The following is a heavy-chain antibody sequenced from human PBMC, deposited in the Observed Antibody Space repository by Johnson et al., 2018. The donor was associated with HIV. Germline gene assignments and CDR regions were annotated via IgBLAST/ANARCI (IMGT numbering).Heavy chain of an antibody. Sequence: QVQLVESGGGLVQPGGSLRLSCAASGFTFSDYYMSWIRQAPGKGLEWVSYISSSGSTIYYADSVKGRFTISRDNAKNSLYLQMNSLRAEDTALYYCAKDMRWDGQDDAFDIWGQGTMVTVSS. CDR3: AKDMRWDGQDDAFDI. CDR1: GFTFSDYY. D-gene: IGHD1-26*01. V-gene: IGHV3-11*01. CDR2: ISSSGSTI. J-gene: IGHJ3*02.